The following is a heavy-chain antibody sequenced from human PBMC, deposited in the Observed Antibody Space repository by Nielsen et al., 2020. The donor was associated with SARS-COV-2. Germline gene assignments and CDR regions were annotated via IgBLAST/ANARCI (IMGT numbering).Heavy chain of an antibody. V-gene: IGHV1-3*01. CDR1: GYTFTSYA. Sequence: ASVKVSCKASGYTFTSYAMHWVRQAPGQRLEWMGWINAGNGNTKYSQKFQGRVTITRDTSASTAYMELSSLRSEDTAVYYCARGWALGYCSSTSCPQFDYWGQGTPVTVSS. CDR2: INAGNGNT. D-gene: IGHD2-2*01. CDR3: ARGWALGYCSSTSCPQFDY. J-gene: IGHJ4*02.